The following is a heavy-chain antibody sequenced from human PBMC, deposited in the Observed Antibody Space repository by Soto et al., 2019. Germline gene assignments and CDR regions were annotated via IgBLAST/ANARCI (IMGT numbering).Heavy chain of an antibody. CDR3: ARAVVVGAGTQTYYYYGMDV. D-gene: IGHD3-22*01. Sequence: SETLSLTCSVSGGSFGGYYWSWIRQPPGKGLEWIGYVYYSGSTDYNPSLKSRVTISIDTSKNQFSLKLTSVTAADTAVYYCARAVVVGAGTQTYYYYGMDVWGQGTTVTVSS. CDR2: VYYSGST. CDR1: GGSFGGYY. J-gene: IGHJ6*02. V-gene: IGHV4-59*01.